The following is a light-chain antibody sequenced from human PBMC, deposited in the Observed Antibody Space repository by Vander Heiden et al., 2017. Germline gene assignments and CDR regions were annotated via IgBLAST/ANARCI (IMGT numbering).Light chain of an antibody. V-gene: IGKV1-33*01. CDR1: RDITKY. CDR2: DAS. Sequence: DIQMTQSPSSLSASEGDRVTITCQASRDITKYIIWFQQKPGKAPQLLIYDASNVQTGVPSRFSGSGSGTDFTFTISVLQPEDIATYYCQQEDDLPWTFGQRTKVQIK. CDR3: QQEDDLPWT. J-gene: IGKJ1*01.